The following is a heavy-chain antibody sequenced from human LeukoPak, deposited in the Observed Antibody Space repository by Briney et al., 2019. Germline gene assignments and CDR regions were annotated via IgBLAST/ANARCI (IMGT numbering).Heavy chain of an antibody. CDR1: GYTFTGYY. D-gene: IGHD1-26*01. J-gene: IGHJ4*02. V-gene: IGHV1-2*06. CDR3: ASDLVGATAIGDY. Sequence: ASVKVSCTASGYTFTGYYMHWVRQAPGQGLEWMGRINPNSGGTNYAQKFQGRVTMTRDTSISTAYMELSRLRSDDTAVYYCASDLVGATAIGDYWGQGTLVTVSS. CDR2: INPNSGGT.